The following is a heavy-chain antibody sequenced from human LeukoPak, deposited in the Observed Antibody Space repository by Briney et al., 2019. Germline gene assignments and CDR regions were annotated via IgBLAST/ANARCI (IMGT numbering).Heavy chain of an antibody. CDR3: ARHVTSYYDSSGLLAETTFDY. J-gene: IGHJ4*02. D-gene: IGHD3-22*01. CDR2: IYYSGST. V-gene: IGHV4-39*01. Sequence: SETLSLTCTVSGGSLSRSSYYWGWIRQPPGKGREWIGSIYYSGSTYSNPSLKSRVTISVDTSKNQFSLKLSSVTAADTAVYDCARHVTSYYDSSGLLAETTFDYWGQGTLVTVSS. CDR1: GGSLSRSSYY.